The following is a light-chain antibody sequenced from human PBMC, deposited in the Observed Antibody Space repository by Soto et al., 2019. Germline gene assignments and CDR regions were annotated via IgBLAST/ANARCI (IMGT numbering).Light chain of an antibody. V-gene: IGLV2-23*01. CDR2: EGS. J-gene: IGLJ2*01. CDR1: SNDVGSHNL. CDR3: SSYAGSSTHVV. Sequence: QSALTQPASVSGSPGQSITISCTGVSNDVGSHNLVSWYQQHPGKAPKVIIYEGSKRPSGVSNRFSGSRPGNTASLTISGLQAEDEEHYYCSSYAGSSTHVVFGGGTKLTVL.